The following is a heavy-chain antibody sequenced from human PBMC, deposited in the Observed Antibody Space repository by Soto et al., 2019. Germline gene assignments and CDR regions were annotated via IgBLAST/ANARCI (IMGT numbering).Heavy chain of an antibody. D-gene: IGHD7-27*01. Sequence: SETLSLTCSVSGDSISNLDYFWAWIRQPPGQALEYIGYIYKSATTYYNPSFESRVAISVDTSKSQFSLNVASVTAADTAVYFCARGRYCLTGRCFPNWFDSWGQGALVTV. CDR1: GDSISNLDYF. J-gene: IGHJ5*01. V-gene: IGHV4-30-4*01. CDR3: ARGRYCLTGRCFPNWFDS. CDR2: IYKSATT.